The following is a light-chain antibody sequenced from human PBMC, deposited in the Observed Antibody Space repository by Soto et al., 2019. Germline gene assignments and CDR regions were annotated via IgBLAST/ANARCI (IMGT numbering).Light chain of an antibody. CDR3: SSYTSSSTGV. CDR1: SSDVCGYNY. V-gene: IGLV2-14*01. J-gene: IGLJ1*01. CDR2: DVS. Sequence: QSALTQPASVSGSPGQSITISCTGTSSDVCGYNYVSWYQQHPGKAPKRMIYDVSNRHSGVSNRFSDSKSGNTASLTISGLQAEDEADYYCSSYTSSSTGVFGTGTKVTVL.